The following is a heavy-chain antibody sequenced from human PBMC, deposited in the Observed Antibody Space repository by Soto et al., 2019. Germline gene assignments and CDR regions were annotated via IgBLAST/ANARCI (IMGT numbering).Heavy chain of an antibody. CDR3: ARDLIEGFGEFLKSYYYYMDV. CDR1: GFTFSSYS. Sequence: GGSLRLSCAASGFTFSSYSMNWVRQAPGKGLEWVSSISSSSSYIYYADSVKGRFTISRDNAKNSLYLQMNSLRAEDTAVYYCARDLIEGFGEFLKSYYYYMDVWGKGTTVTVSS. V-gene: IGHV3-21*01. CDR2: ISSSSSYI. D-gene: IGHD3-10*01. J-gene: IGHJ6*03.